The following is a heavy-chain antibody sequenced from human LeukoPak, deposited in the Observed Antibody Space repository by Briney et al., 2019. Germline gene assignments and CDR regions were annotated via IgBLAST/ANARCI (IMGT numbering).Heavy chain of an antibody. CDR3: AKGIDAWGSSTYYHYGMDV. J-gene: IGHJ6*02. CDR1: GFIFDEYA. V-gene: IGHV3-43D*03. CDR2: ISWDGSGT. Sequence: GGSLRLSCATSGFIFDEYAMHWVRQVPGKGLEWVPLISWDGSGTFYVDSVKGRFTISRDNSKNFLYLQMNSLRAEDTALYYCAKGIDAWGSSTYYHYGMDVWGQGTTVTVSS. D-gene: IGHD3-16*01.